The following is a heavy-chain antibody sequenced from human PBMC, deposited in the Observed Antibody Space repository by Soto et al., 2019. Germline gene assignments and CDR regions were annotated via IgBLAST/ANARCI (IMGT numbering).Heavy chain of an antibody. D-gene: IGHD5-18*01. J-gene: IGHJ6*02. CDR1: GGTFSSYT. Sequence: SVKVSCKASGGTFSSYTISWVRQAPGQGLEWMGRIIPILGIANYAQKFQGRVTITADKSTSTAYMELSSLRSEDTAVYYCANDFGRGYSYGYDHYYYGMDVWG. V-gene: IGHV1-69*02. CDR2: IIPILGIA. CDR3: ANDFGRGYSYGYDHYYYGMDV.